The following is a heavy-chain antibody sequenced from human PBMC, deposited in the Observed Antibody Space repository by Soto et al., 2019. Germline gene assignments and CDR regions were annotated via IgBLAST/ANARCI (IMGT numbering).Heavy chain of an antibody. V-gene: IGHV4-59*01. CDR2: IYYSGST. Sequence: PSETLSLTCTVSGGSISSYYWSWIRQPPGKGLEWIGYIYYSGSTNYNPSLKSRVTISVDTSKNQFSLKLSSVTAADTAVYYCARAKEWELPYFDYWGQGTLVTVSS. J-gene: IGHJ4*02. D-gene: IGHD1-26*01. CDR3: ARAKEWELPYFDY. CDR1: GGSISSYY.